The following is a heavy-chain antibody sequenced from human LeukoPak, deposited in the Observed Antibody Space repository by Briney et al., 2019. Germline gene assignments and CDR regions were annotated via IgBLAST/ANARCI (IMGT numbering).Heavy chain of an antibody. J-gene: IGHJ6*03. CDR1: GFTFSDYY. V-gene: IGHV3-11*04. Sequence: GGSLGLSCAASGFTFSDYYMSWIRQAPGKGLEWVSTIKGIGPTTYYADSLKGRFTISRDNAKNSLFLQMSSLRADDTAIYYCARAGELRYMDVWGKGTAVTVSS. D-gene: IGHD3-16*01. CDR3: ARAGELRYMDV. CDR2: IKGIGPTT.